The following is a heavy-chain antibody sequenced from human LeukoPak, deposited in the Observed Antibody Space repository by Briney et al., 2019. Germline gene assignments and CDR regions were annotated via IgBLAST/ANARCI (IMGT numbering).Heavy chain of an antibody. CDR1: GFTFSSYW. CDR3: SRGVGATDN. J-gene: IGHJ4*02. D-gene: IGHD1-26*01. V-gene: IGHV3-74*01. CDR2: ITSDGSST. Sequence: PGGSLLLSCTASGFTFSSYWMHWVRPAPGKGLEWVSRITSDGSSTSHADSVKGRFTTSRDNAKNTLYLQMNSLRAEDTAVYYCSRGVGATDNWGQGTLVTVSS.